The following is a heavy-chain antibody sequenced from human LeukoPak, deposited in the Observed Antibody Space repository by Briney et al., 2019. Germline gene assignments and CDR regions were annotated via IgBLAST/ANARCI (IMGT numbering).Heavy chain of an antibody. V-gene: IGHV1-69*13. J-gene: IGHJ4*02. CDR1: GGTLSSYA. D-gene: IGHD3-10*01. CDR2: IIPIFGTA. CDR3: ARGSHYGSGSYYSNFDY. Sequence: GASVKVSCKASGGTLSSYAISWVRQAPGQGLEWMGGIIPIFGTANYAQKFQGRVTITADESTSTAYMELSSLRSEDTAVYYCARGSHYGSGSYYSNFDYWGQGTLVTVSS.